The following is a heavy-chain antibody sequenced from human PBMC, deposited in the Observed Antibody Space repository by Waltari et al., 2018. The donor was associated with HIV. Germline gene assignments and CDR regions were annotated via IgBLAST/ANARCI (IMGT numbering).Heavy chain of an antibody. CDR2: INGGNGHT. CDR1: GYTFSSSA. CDR3: AKSGTSMITLDS. Sequence: QVRLLQSGPEVKKPGASLILFCRASGYTFSSSAMHWLRQAPGQRPEWMGWINGGNGHTKYSQKFQDRVTFSRDVSVTTAYMELAALKLDDTAIYYCAKSGTSMITLDSWGQGTPVVVSS. V-gene: IGHV1-3*01. D-gene: IGHD3-10*01. J-gene: IGHJ5*01.